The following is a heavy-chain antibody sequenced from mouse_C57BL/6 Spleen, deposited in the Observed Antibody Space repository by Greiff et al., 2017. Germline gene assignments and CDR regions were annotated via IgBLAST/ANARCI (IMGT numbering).Heavy chain of an antibody. CDR2: IYPGSGST. D-gene: IGHD1-1*01. Sequence: QVQLQQPGAELVKPGASVKMSCKASGYTFTSYWITWVKQRPGQGLEWIGDIYPGSGSTNYNEKFKSKATLTVDTSSSTAYMQLSSLTSEDSAVYYCARENYYGSSYDHWYFDVWGTGTTVTVSS. J-gene: IGHJ1*03. V-gene: IGHV1-55*01. CDR1: GYTFTSYW. CDR3: ARENYYGSSYDHWYFDV.